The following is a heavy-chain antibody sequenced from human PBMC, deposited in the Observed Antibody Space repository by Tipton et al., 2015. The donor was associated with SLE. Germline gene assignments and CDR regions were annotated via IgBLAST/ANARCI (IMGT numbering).Heavy chain of an antibody. V-gene: IGHV3-7*01. Sequence: SLRLSCAASGFTFSTYWMSWVRQAPGKGLEWVANIKQDGSVKQDVGSVKGRFTISRDNARNALFLQMNSLRVEDTAVYYCARDPDYDLLSGQGFDPWGQGTLVTVSS. CDR3: ARDPDYDLLSGQGFDP. J-gene: IGHJ5*02. CDR1: GFTFSTYW. CDR2: IKQDGSVK. D-gene: IGHD3-3*01.